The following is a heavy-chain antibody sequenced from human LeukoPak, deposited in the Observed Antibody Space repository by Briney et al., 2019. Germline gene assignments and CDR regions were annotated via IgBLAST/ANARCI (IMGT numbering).Heavy chain of an antibody. CDR1: GFTFSTYG. CDR3: AKDANYYYYYMDV. Sequence: PGGSLRLSCAASGFTFSTYGMHWVRQAPGKGLEWVAVISYDGSNKYYADSVKGRFTISRDNSKNTLYLQMNSLRAEDTAVYYCAKDANYYYYYMDVWGKGTTVTVSS. V-gene: IGHV3-30*18. CDR2: ISYDGSNK. J-gene: IGHJ6*03.